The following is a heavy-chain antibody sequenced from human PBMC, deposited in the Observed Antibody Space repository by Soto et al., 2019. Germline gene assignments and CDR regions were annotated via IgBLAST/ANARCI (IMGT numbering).Heavy chain of an antibody. CDR1: GFTFSTYA. CDR3: AKDIEPPGLFFDY. V-gene: IGHV3-23*01. CDR2: VSASGLNT. J-gene: IGHJ4*01. Sequence: VGSLRLSCAASGFTFSTYAMAWVRQAPGKGLEWVSGVSASGLNTDYADPVKGRFYISRDNSKNTVSLHMNSLRAEDTALYYCAKDIEPPGLFFDYWGQGTLVTV. D-gene: IGHD6-13*01.